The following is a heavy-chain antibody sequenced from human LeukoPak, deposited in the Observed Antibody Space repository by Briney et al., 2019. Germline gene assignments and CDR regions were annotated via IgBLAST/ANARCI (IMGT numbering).Heavy chain of an antibody. D-gene: IGHD5-12*01. Sequence: GGSLRLSCAASGFTFSSYAMSWVRQAPGKGLEWVSAISGSGGSTYYADSVKGRFTISRDNSKNTLYLQMNSLRAEDTAVYYCAKDLSGYDFSDIDYWGQGTLVTASS. CDR1: GFTFSSYA. V-gene: IGHV3-23*01. CDR2: ISGSGGST. CDR3: AKDLSGYDFSDIDY. J-gene: IGHJ4*02.